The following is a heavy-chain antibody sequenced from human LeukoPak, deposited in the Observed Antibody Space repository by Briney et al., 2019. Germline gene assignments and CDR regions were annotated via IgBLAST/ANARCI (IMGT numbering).Heavy chain of an antibody. CDR2: THYSGST. V-gene: IGHV4-59*01. CDR3: ARGFRGYSGYDWYFDY. CDR1: GGSISSYL. Sequence: SETLSLICTVSGGSISSYLWNWIRHPPGKGLEWIGYTHYSGSTNYNPSLKSRVTMSLDTSKNQFSLKLSSVTAADTAVYYCARGFRGYSGYDWYFDYWGQGILVTVSS. J-gene: IGHJ4*02. D-gene: IGHD5-12*01.